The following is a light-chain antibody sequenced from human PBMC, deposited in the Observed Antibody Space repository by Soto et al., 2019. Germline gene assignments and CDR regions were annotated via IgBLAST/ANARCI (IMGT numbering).Light chain of an antibody. CDR2: DVS. CDR1: SSDIGGYNF. Sequence: QSALTQPPSASGSPGQSVTISCTGTSSDIGGYNFVSWYQQHPGKAPKLMIYDVSKRPSGVPDRFSASKSGNTASLTVSGXXXXXXXXXYCNSYAGSNIVFGTGTK. V-gene: IGLV2-8*01. J-gene: IGLJ1*01. CDR3: NSYAGSNIV.